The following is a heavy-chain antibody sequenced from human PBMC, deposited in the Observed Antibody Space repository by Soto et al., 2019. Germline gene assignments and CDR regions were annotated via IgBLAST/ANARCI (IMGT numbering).Heavy chain of an antibody. CDR2: VNPNSGET. CDR3: SDNGGA. J-gene: IGHJ5*02. V-gene: IGHV1-8*01. D-gene: IGHD2-8*01. Sequence: ASVKVSCKASGHSFNKYDINWVRQAPGQGLEWMGWVNPNSGETGFAQKFQGRITMTRNTSINTVYMELRSLRSDDTAVYYCSDNGGAWGQGTLVTVSS. CDR1: GHSFNKYD.